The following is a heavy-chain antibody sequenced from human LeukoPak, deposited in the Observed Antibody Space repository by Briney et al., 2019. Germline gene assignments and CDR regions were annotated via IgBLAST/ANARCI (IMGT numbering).Heavy chain of an antibody. Sequence: PSQTLSLTCTVSGGSISSDSYYWSWIRQPAGKGLEWIGRIYTSGSTNFSPSLKSRVTISVDTSKNQFSLKLSSVTAADTAVYCCARCTITPYYFDYWGQGTPVTVSS. CDR1: GGSISSDSYY. D-gene: IGHD5-12*01. V-gene: IGHV4-61*02. CDR3: ARCTITPYYFDY. J-gene: IGHJ4*02. CDR2: IYTSGST.